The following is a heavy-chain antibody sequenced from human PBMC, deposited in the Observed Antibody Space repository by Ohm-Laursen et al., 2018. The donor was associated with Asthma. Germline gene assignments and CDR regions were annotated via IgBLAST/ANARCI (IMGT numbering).Heavy chain of an antibody. D-gene: IGHD3-22*01. V-gene: IGHV1-2*06. CDR3: ARARPLVGYYDSSGYYS. Sequence: GASVKVSCKASGYTFTGYYMHWVRQAPGQGLEWMGRINPNSGGANYAQKFQGRVTMTRDTSISTAYMELSRLRSDDTAVYYCARARPLVGYYDSSGYYSWGQGTLVTVSS. CDR2: INPNSGGA. CDR1: GYTFTGYY. J-gene: IGHJ4*02.